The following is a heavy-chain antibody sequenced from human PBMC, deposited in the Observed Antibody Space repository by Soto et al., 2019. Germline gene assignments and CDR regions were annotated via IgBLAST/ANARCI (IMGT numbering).Heavy chain of an antibody. Sequence: EVQLVESGGGLVQPGGSLRLSCAASGFTFSIYSMNWVRQAPGKGLEWVSYITSSGSATYYADTVKGRFTISRDNAKNSLYLQMNSLRAEDTAVYYCTRGYTGYARAGLDSWGQGTLVTVSA. CDR2: ITSSGSAT. J-gene: IGHJ4*02. CDR1: GFTFSIYS. V-gene: IGHV3-48*01. D-gene: IGHD5-12*01. CDR3: TRGYTGYARAGLDS.